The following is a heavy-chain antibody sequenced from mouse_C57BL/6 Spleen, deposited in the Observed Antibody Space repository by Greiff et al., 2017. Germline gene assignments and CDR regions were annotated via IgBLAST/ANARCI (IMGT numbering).Heavy chain of an antibody. V-gene: IGHV1-26*01. CDR2: INPNNGGT. CDR3: ARGNLGWLLPYYFDY. D-gene: IGHD2-3*01. CDR1: GYTFTDYY. J-gene: IGHJ2*01. Sequence: EVQLQQSGPELVKPGASVKISCKASGYTFTDYYMNWVKQSHGKSLEWIGDINPNNGGTSYNQKFKGKATLTVDKSSSTAYMELRSLTSEDSAVYYCARGNLGWLLPYYFDYWCQGTTLTVSS.